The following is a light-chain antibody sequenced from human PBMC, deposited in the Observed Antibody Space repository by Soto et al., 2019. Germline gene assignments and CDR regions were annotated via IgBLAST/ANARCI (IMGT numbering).Light chain of an antibody. Sequence: EIVLTQSPATLSLSPGERATLSCRARQSVSSYLAWYQQKPGQAPRLLIYDASNRATGIPARFSGSGSGTDFTLTSSSLEPEDFAVSYCQQRSNWPRTWTVGQGTNVEIK. V-gene: IGKV3-11*01. CDR2: DAS. CDR3: QQRSNWPRTWT. J-gene: IGKJ1*01. CDR1: QSVSSY.